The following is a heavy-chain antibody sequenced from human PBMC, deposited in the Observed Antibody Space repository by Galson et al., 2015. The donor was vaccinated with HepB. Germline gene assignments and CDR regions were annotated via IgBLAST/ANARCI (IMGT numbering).Heavy chain of an antibody. D-gene: IGHD6-19*01. CDR2: MNPNSGNT. J-gene: IGHJ4*02. CDR3: ARAAGVASSGWYYFDY. Sequence: SVKVSCKASGYTFTSYDINWVRQATGQGLEWMGWMNPNSGNTGYAQKFQGRVTMTRNTSISTAYMELSSLRSEDTAVYYCARAAGVASSGWYYFDYWGQGTLVTVSS. CDR1: GYTFTSYD. V-gene: IGHV1-8*01.